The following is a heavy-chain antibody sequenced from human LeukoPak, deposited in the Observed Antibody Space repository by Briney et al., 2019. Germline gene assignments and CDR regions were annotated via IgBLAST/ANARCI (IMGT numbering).Heavy chain of an antibody. CDR3: ARERRWLPFDY. Sequence: SETLSLTCAVYGGSFSGYYWSWIRQPPGKGLEWIGEINHSGSTNYNPSLKSRVTISVDTSKYQFSLKLSSVTAADTAVYYCARERRWLPFDYWGQGTLVTVSS. J-gene: IGHJ4*02. CDR1: GGSFSGYY. D-gene: IGHD5-24*01. V-gene: IGHV4-34*01. CDR2: INHSGST.